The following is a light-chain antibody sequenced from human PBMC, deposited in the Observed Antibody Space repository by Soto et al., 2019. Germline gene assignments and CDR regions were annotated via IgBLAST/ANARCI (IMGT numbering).Light chain of an antibody. Sequence: SVLTQPASVSGSPGQSISISCSGTRSDVGFDNHVSWYQQHPGEAPKLLIYEVTIRPSGVSNRFSGSKSGNTASLTVSGLQAEDEGDYYCSAYTSSSSLAIFGGGTKLTVL. CDR1: RSDVGFDNH. V-gene: IGLV2-14*01. CDR2: EVT. CDR3: SAYTSSSSLAI. J-gene: IGLJ2*01.